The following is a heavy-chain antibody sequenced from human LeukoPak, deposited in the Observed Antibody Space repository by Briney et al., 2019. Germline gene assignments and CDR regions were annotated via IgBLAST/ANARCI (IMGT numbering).Heavy chain of an antibody. CDR1: GFTFSSYA. D-gene: IGHD6-19*01. Sequence: GGSLRLSCAASGFTFSSYAMSWVRQAPGKGLEWVSAISGSGGSTYYADSVKGRFTISRDNSKNTLYLQMNSLRAEDTAVYYCAKFRTIAVAGTGFDYWGQGTLVTVSS. J-gene: IGHJ4*02. V-gene: IGHV3-23*01. CDR2: ISGSGGST. CDR3: AKFRTIAVAGTGFDY.